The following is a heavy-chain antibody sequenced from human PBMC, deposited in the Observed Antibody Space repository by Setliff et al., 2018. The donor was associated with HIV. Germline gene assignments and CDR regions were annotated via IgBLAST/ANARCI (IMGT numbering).Heavy chain of an antibody. CDR1: GYTFSYA. CDR2: INAGNGNT. CDR3: ASIDCGGDCYSYNYYAMDV. V-gene: IGHV1-3*01. D-gene: IGHD2-21*02. J-gene: IGHJ6*02. Sequence: GASVKVSCKASGYTFSYAMHWVRQAPGQRLEWMGWINAGNGNTKYSQKFQGRVTITRDTSASKAYMELRSLRSEDTAVYYCASIDCGGDCYSYNYYAMDVWGQGTTVT.